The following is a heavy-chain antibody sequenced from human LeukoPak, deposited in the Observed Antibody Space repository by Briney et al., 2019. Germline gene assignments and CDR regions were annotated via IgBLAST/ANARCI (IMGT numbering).Heavy chain of an antibody. J-gene: IGHJ4*02. D-gene: IGHD2-15*01. V-gene: IGHV4-34*01. CDR2: INHSGST. CDR1: GGSFSGYY. Sequence: SETLSLTRAVYGGSFSGYYWSWIRQPPGKGLEWIGEINHSGSTNNNPSLKSRVTISVDTSKNQFSLKLSSVTAADTAVYYCARGPNTLRYCSDGSCYGRKFDYWGQGTLVTISS. CDR3: ARGPNTLRYCSDGSCYGRKFDY.